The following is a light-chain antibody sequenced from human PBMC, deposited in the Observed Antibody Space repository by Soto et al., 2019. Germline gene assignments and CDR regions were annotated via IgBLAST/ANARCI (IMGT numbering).Light chain of an antibody. CDR2: DAS. J-gene: IGKJ1*01. CDR3: QQYNSYSWT. Sequence: DIQMTQSPSTLSASVGDRVTITCRASESISSCLAWYQQKPGKAPKLLIYDASTLESGVPSTFSGSGSGTEFTLTISSLQPDDFATYYCQQYNSYSWTFGQGTKVDIK. CDR1: ESISSC. V-gene: IGKV1-5*01.